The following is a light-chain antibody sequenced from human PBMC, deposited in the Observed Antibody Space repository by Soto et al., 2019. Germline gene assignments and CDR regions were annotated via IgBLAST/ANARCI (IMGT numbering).Light chain of an antibody. CDR1: QSVISTY. CDR3: QLYGSSMYT. CDR2: GGS. J-gene: IGKJ2*01. V-gene: IGKV3-20*01. Sequence: EIVLTQSPGTLSLSPGERATLSCRASQSVISTYLAWYQPKPGQAPRLLMYGGSGRATGIPDRFSGSGSGTDFTLTISRLEPEDFAVYYCQLYGSSMYTFGQGTKLEIK.